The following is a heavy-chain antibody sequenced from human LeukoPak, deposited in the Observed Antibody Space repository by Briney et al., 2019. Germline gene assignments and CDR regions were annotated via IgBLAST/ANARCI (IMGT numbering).Heavy chain of an antibody. Sequence: PSETLSLTCTVSGGSISSSTYYWGWVRQPPGMGPEWIGSIWHSGSTNYNPSLKSRVTISVDTSKNQFSLKLSSVTAADTAVYYCARGYYYDSTRGGRFDPWGQGTLVTVSS. CDR2: IWHSGST. CDR1: GGSISSSTYY. V-gene: IGHV4-39*07. J-gene: IGHJ5*02. CDR3: ARGYYYDSTRGGRFDP. D-gene: IGHD3-22*01.